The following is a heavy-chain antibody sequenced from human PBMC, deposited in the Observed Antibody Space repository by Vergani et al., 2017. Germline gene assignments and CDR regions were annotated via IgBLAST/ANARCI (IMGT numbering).Heavy chain of an antibody. CDR1: GGTFSSYA. CDR2: IIPIFGTA. CDR3: ASIPYCSSTSCYSAREDGY. V-gene: IGHV1-69*06. D-gene: IGHD2-2*01. Sequence: QVQLVQSGAEVKKPGSSVKVSCKASGGTFSSYAISWVRQAPGQGLEWMGGIIPIFGTANYAQKFQGRVTITADKSTSTAYMELSILRSEDTAVYYCASIPYCSSTSCYSAREDGYWGQGTLVTVSS. J-gene: IGHJ4*02.